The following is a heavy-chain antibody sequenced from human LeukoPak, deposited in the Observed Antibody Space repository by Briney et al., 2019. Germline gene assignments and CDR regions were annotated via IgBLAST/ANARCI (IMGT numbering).Heavy chain of an antibody. CDR1: GFTFSSYA. V-gene: IGHV3-33*08. J-gene: IGHJ6*02. Sequence: SGGFLRLSCAASGFTFSSYAMSWVRQAPGKGLEWVAVTWFAGINKYYADSVKGRFTISRDNSKNTLYLQMNSLRAEDTAVYYCARDRSAGAYYYGMDVWGQGTTVTVSS. CDR2: TWFAGINK. CDR3: ARDRSAGAYYYGMDV. D-gene: IGHD1-26*01.